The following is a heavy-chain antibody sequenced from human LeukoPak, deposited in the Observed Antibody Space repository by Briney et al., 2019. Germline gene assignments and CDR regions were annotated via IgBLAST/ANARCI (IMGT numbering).Heavy chain of an antibody. J-gene: IGHJ6*03. CDR3: ARLPTLYYYYYMDV. D-gene: IGHD4-11*01. CDR1: GGSFSGYY. CDR2: INHSGST. V-gene: IGHV4-34*01. Sequence: SETLSLTCAVYGGSFSGYYWSWIRQPPGKGLEWIGEINHSGSTNYNPSLKSRVTISVDTSKNQFSLKLSSVTAADTAVYYCARLPTLYYYYYMDVWGKGTTVTISS.